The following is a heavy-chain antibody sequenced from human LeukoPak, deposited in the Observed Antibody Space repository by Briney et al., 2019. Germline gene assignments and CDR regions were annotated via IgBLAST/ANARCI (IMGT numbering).Heavy chain of an antibody. Sequence: GGSLRLSCAASGVTFSNYAMSWIRQAPGKGLEWVSYISSSGSTIYYADSVKGRFTISRDNAKNSLYLQMNSLRAEDTAVYYCAREATGSYFDYWGQGTLVTVSS. D-gene: IGHD3-10*01. CDR2: ISSSGSTI. CDR1: GVTFSNYA. V-gene: IGHV3-11*04. CDR3: AREATGSYFDY. J-gene: IGHJ4*02.